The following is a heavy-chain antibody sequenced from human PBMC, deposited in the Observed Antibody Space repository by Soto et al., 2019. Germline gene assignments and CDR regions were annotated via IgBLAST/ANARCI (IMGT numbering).Heavy chain of an antibody. V-gene: IGHV1-69*01. CDR1: GGTFSSYA. CDR3: ARDRSRDGSDYYYGMDV. CDR2: IIPIFGTA. D-gene: IGHD5-12*01. Sequence: QVQLVQSGAEVEKPGSSVKVSCKASGGTFSSYAISWVRQAPGQGLEWMGGIIPIFGTANYAQKFQGRVTITADESTSTAYMELSSLRSEDTAVYYCARDRSRDGSDYYYGMDVWGQATTVTVSS. J-gene: IGHJ6*02.